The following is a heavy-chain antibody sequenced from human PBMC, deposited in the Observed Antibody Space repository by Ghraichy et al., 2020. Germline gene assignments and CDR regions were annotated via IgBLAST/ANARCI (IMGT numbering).Heavy chain of an antibody. CDR1: GGTFSSYA. CDR3: ARDPIPATVAASYYYYMDV. CDR2: IIPIFGTA. D-gene: IGHD2-15*01. J-gene: IGHJ6*03. V-gene: IGHV1-69*13. Sequence: SVKVSCKASGGTFSSYAISWVRQAPGQGLEWMGGIIPIFGTANYAQKFQGRVTITADESTSTAYMELSSLRSEDTAVYYCARDPIPATVAASYYYYMDVWGKGTTVTVSS.